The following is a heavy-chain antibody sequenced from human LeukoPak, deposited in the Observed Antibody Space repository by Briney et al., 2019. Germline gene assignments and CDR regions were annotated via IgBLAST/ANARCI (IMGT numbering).Heavy chain of an antibody. CDR2: MNPNSGNS. Sequence: GASVKVSCKASGYTFTSYDINWVRQATGQGLEWMGWMNPNSGNSGYAQKFQGRVTMTRNTSISTAYMELSSLRSEHTAVYYCAGSPVGAIGPFDFWGQGTMVTASS. V-gene: IGHV1-8*01. CDR1: GYTFTSYD. D-gene: IGHD1-26*01. J-gene: IGHJ3*01. CDR3: AGSPVGAIGPFDF.